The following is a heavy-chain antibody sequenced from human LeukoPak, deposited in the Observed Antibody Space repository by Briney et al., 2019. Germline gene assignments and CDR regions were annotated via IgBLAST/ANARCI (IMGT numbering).Heavy chain of an antibody. CDR3: ARSTWQGYCSGGSCSPPPRFDP. CDR2: IYTSGST. V-gene: IGHV4-4*07. CDR1: GGSISSYY. D-gene: IGHD2-15*01. Sequence: SETLSLTCTVSGGSISSYYWSWIRQPAGKGLEWIGRIYTSGSTNYNPSLKSRVTMSVDTSKNQFSLKLSSVTAADTAVYYCARSTWQGYCSGGSCSPPPRFDPWGQGTLVTVSS. J-gene: IGHJ5*02.